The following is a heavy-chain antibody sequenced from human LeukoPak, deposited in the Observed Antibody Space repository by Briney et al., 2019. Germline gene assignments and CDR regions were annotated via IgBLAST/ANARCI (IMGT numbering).Heavy chain of an antibody. CDR1: GYTFTGYY. J-gene: IGHJ4*02. Sequence: GASVKVSCKASGYTFTGYYMHWVRQAPGQGLEWMGWINPNSGGTNYAQKFQGRVTMTRDTSISTAYMELSTLRSDDTAVYYSARDPDPPYYYDSSGYYSNWGQGTLVTVSS. D-gene: IGHD3-22*01. V-gene: IGHV1-2*02. CDR3: ARDPDPPYYYDSSGYYSN. CDR2: INPNSGGT.